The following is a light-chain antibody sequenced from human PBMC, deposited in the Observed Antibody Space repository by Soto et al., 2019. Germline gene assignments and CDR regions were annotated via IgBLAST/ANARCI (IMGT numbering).Light chain of an antibody. V-gene: IGLV2-23*01. CDR1: SSDIGTYNL. Sequence: QSALTQPASVSGSPGHSITISCTGTSSDIGTYNLVSWYQQHPGKAPKRISYEDTKRPSGVSNRCSGSKSGNTASLTISGLQTEDEADNYCGSYAGGSTLVFGGGTKVTV. CDR3: GSYAGGSTLV. J-gene: IGLJ3*02. CDR2: EDT.